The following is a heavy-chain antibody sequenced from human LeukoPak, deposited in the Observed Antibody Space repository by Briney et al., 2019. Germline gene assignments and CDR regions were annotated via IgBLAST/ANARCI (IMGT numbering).Heavy chain of an antibody. Sequence: SETLSLTCTVSGGSISSYYWSWIRQPPGKGPEWIGYIYYSGSTRYNPALKSRVTISIDSSKNQFSLNLSSVTAADTAVYYCARGTVTMDYWGRGTLVTVSS. J-gene: IGHJ4*02. CDR1: GGSISSYY. D-gene: IGHD4-17*01. CDR3: ARGTVTMDY. CDR2: IYYSGST. V-gene: IGHV4-59*13.